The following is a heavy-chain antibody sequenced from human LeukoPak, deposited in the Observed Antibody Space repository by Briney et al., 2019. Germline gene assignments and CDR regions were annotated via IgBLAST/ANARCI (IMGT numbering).Heavy chain of an antibody. CDR2: ISGSGGST. D-gene: IGHD6-19*01. CDR1: GFTFSSYA. CDR3: AKLEGQWDYYYCGMDV. V-gene: IGHV3-23*01. Sequence: GGSLRLSCAASGFTFSSYAMSWVRQAPGKGLEWVSAISGSGGSTYYADSVKGRFTISRDNSKNTLYLQMNSLRAEDTAVYYCAKLEGQWDYYYCGMDVWGQGTTVTVSS. J-gene: IGHJ6*02.